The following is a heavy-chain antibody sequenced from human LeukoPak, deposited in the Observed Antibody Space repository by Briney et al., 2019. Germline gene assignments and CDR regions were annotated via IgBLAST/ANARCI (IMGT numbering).Heavy chain of an antibody. Sequence: AGGSLRLSCAASGFTFSSYGMHWVRQAPGKGLEWVAVISYDGSNKYYEDSVKGRFTISRDNSKNTLYLQMNSLRAEDTAVYYCAKEPRIAAAGAMDYWGQGTLVTVSS. CDR3: AKEPRIAAAGAMDY. CDR1: GFTFSSYG. CDR2: ISYDGSNK. V-gene: IGHV3-30*18. D-gene: IGHD6-13*01. J-gene: IGHJ4*02.